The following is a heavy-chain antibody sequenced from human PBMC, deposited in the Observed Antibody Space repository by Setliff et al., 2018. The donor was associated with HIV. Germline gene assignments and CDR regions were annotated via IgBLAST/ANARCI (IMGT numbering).Heavy chain of an antibody. J-gene: IGHJ4*02. Sequence: SETLSLTCTVSGGSITGYYWSWVRQPPGKGLEWIGYIFYSGTTNYSPSLNSRATISVDTSKNSFSLRLSSVTAADTAVYYCARAIAAAGIAPFDYWGQGTRVTVSS. CDR3: ARAIAAAGIAPFDY. CDR2: IFYSGTT. V-gene: IGHV4-59*01. CDR1: GGSITGYY. D-gene: IGHD6-13*01.